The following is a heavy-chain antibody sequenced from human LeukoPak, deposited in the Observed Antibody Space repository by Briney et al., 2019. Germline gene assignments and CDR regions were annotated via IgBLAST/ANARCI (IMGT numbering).Heavy chain of an antibody. CDR1: GYTFTNFG. CDR3: ARSYGKGYLDY. D-gene: IGHD3-10*01. J-gene: IGHJ4*02. V-gene: IGHV1-18*01. Sequence: ALVKISCTASGYTFTNFGFSWVRQAPGQGLEWMGWISAYNGDTEYPQSLQGRVTLTTDTSTRTAYMEVRSLRSDDTAVYYCARSYGKGYLDYWGQGTLITVSS. CDR2: ISAYNGDT.